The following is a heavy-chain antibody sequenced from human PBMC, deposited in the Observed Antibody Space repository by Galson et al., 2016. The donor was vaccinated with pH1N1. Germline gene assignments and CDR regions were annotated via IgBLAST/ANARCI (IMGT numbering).Heavy chain of an antibody. V-gene: IGHV3-33*01. CDR3: ATPMAYGDYVLNY. CDR1: GFTFSSYG. J-gene: IGHJ4*02. D-gene: IGHD4-17*01. Sequence: SLRLSCAASGFTFSSYGMHWVRQAPGKGLEWVAVIWYDGSNKYYADSVKGRFTISRDNSKNTLYLQMNSLRAEDTAVYYCATPMAYGDYVLNYWGQGTPVTGSS. CDR2: IWYDGSNK.